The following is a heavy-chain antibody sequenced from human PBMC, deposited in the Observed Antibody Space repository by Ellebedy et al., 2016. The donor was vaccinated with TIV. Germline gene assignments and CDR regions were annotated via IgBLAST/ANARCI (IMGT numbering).Heavy chain of an antibody. J-gene: IGHJ3*02. CDR1: GYRFASYW. V-gene: IGHV5-51*01. D-gene: IGHD2-21*01. CDR3: ARQGVPVVIAHDAFDI. CDR2: IWPGDSDT. Sequence: GESLKISCKGSGYRFASYWIGWVRQMPGKELEWMGIIWPGDSDTRYSPSFEGQVTISADKSIDTAYLQWSSLKASDTTMYFCARQGVPVVIAHDAFDIWGQGTMVTVSS.